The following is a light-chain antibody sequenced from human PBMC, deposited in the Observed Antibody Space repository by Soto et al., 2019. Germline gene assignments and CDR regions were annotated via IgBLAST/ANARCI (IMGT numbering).Light chain of an antibody. CDR2: EAS. CDR1: QSVSNSY. J-gene: IGKJ1*01. Sequence: EIVLTQSPGTLSLSPGERATLSCRASQSVSNSYLAWYQQKPGQAPRLLMYEASNRATGVPARFSGSGSGTDFTLTISSLEPEDFAVYYCQQETFGQGTKVDIK. CDR3: QQET. V-gene: IGKV3-11*01.